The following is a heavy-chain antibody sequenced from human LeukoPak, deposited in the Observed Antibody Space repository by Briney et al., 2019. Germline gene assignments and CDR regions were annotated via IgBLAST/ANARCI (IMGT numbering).Heavy chain of an antibody. CDR1: GFTFSSYT. Sequence: PGGSLRLSCAASGFTFSSYTMNWVRQAPGKGLEWVSSIGSSRSYIYNADSVKGRFTISRDNAKNSLYLQMNSLRAEDTAVYYCARDNCSSTSCFPSGTNYFDSWGQGTPVTVSS. J-gene: IGHJ4*02. D-gene: IGHD2-2*01. CDR2: IGSSRSYI. CDR3: ARDNCSSTSCFPSGTNYFDS. V-gene: IGHV3-21*01.